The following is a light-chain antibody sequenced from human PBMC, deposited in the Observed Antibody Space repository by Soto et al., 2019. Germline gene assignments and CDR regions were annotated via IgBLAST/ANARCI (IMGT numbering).Light chain of an antibody. CDR2: KAS. V-gene: IGKV1-5*03. CDR1: QSISSW. Sequence: DIQMTQSPSTLSASVGEGVTISCRASQSISSWLAWYQQKPGKAPNLLIYKASTLESGVPSRFSGSGSGTEFTLTISSVQPDDFATYYCQQYKSYPLTFGGGTKVDIK. J-gene: IGKJ4*01. CDR3: QQYKSYPLT.